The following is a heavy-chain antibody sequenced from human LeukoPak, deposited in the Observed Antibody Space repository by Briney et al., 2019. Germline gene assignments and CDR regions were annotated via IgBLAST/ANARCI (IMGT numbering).Heavy chain of an antibody. CDR2: LSGSGRGGRT. D-gene: IGHD6-13*01. CDR1: GFTFSSYE. CDR3: AKSLAAAGNY. V-gene: IGHV3-23*01. Sequence: GGSLRLSCAASGFTFSSYEMNWVRQAPGKGREWVSGLSGSGRGGRTYYAASVKGRFTIARENSKNTLYLQMNSLRAEDTAVYYCAKSLAAAGNYWGQGTLVTVSS. J-gene: IGHJ4*02.